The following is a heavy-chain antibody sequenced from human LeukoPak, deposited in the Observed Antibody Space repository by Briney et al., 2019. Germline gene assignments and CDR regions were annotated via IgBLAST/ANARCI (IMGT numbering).Heavy chain of an antibody. CDR1: GFTVSSNY. CDR3: AKARRSGTHYSDFDF. J-gene: IGHJ4*02. CDR2: IYTGGST. V-gene: IGHV3-53*05. Sequence: PGGSLRLSCAASGFTVSSNYMSWVRQAPGKGLEWVSVIYTGGSTYYADSVKGRFTISRDNSENSLNLQMKSLRSEDTALYYCAKARRSGTHYSDFDFWGQGTLVTVSS. D-gene: IGHD1-26*01.